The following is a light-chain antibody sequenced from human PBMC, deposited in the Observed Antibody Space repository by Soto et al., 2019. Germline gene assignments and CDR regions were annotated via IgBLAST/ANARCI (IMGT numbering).Light chain of an antibody. V-gene: IGLV2-14*03. Sequence: QSALTQPASVSGSPGQSITFSCTGTSSDVGSYDYVSWHQQHPGNAPKLIIYDVNNRPSGVPSRFSGSKSGNTASLTISGRQTEDEADDYCCSYSTSGTHVFGTGTKLTVL. J-gene: IGLJ1*01. CDR2: DVN. CDR3: CSYSTSGTHV. CDR1: SSDVGSYDY.